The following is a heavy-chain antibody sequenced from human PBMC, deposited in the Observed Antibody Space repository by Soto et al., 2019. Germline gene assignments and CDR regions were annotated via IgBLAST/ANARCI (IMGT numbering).Heavy chain of an antibody. Sequence: GGSLRLSCAASGFTFSSYAMSWVRQAPGKGLEWVSAISGSGGSTYYADSVKGRFTISRDNSKNTLYLQMNSLRAEDTAVYYCAKGTRPIVVVIYYFDYWGQGTLVTVSS. CDR1: GFTFSSYA. J-gene: IGHJ4*02. D-gene: IGHD3-22*01. V-gene: IGHV3-23*01. CDR2: ISGSGGST. CDR3: AKGTRPIVVVIYYFDY.